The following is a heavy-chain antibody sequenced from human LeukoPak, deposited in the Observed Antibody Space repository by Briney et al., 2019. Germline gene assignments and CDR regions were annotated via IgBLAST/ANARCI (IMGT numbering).Heavy chain of an antibody. V-gene: IGHV3-33*01. D-gene: IGHD3-22*01. Sequence: GGSLTLSCAPWGLTYNRYVVLWVRQAPGKGLEGVADIWYDGSNKHYADSVKGRFTISRDNSKDTLYLQMNSLRAEDTAVYYFARGLTIYDSSGFEPWGQGNLVTVSS. CDR3: ARGLTIYDSSGFEP. CDR1: GLTYNRYV. CDR2: IWYDGSNK. J-gene: IGHJ5*02.